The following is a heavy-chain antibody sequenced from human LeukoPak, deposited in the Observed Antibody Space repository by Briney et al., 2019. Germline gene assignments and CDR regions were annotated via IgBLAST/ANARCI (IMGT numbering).Heavy chain of an antibody. D-gene: IGHD3-10*01. J-gene: IGHJ4*02. CDR1: GYSFTSYW. V-gene: IGHV5-51*01. Sequence: GESLKISCKGSGYSFTSYWIGWVRQVPGKGLEWMGIIYPGDSDTRYSPSFQGQVTISADKSISTAYLQWSSLKASDTAMYYCARRPSSGSYYNAYYFDYWGQGTLVTVSS. CDR3: ARRPSSGSYYNAYYFDY. CDR2: IYPGDSDT.